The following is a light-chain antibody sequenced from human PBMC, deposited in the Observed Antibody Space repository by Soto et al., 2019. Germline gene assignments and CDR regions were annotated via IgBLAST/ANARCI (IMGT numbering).Light chain of an antibody. Sequence: TQSPSTLSASVGDRVTITCRASQSLTMWLAWYQQKRGQAPRLLIYGASSKATGIPDRFSGSGSGTDFTLTISRLEPEDFAVYYCQQYGSSPKTFGQGTKVEIK. CDR1: QSLTMW. V-gene: IGKV3-20*01. CDR2: GAS. CDR3: QQYGSSPKT. J-gene: IGKJ1*01.